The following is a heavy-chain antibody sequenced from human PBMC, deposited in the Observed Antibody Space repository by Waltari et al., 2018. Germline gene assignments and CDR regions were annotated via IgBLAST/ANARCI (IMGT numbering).Heavy chain of an antibody. Sequence: QVQLVQSGAEVKKPGASVKVSCKASGYTFTSYYMHWVRQAPGQGLEWMGIINPSGGSTRYAKKFQGRVTMTRDTVTSTVFMELSSLRSEDTAVYYCARDRSYYDSSGYFDFDYWGQGTLVTVSS. CDR1: GYTFTSYY. CDR2: INPSGGST. CDR3: ARDRSYYDSSGYFDFDY. V-gene: IGHV1-46*01. D-gene: IGHD3-22*01. J-gene: IGHJ4*02.